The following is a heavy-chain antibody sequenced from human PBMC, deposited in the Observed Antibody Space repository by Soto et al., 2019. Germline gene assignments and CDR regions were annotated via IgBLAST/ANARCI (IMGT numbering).Heavy chain of an antibody. CDR1: GGSMSSSGYS. Sequence: PSETLSLTCTVSGGSMSSSGYSWNWIRQPPGKGLEWIGYKYNSGNTYYNPSLKSRVTISVDRAKNQFSLKLTSVTAADTAVYFCAKQSYINSRDYYYYAMDVWGQGTTVTVSS. CDR2: KYNSGNT. D-gene: IGHD4-4*01. CDR3: AKQSYINSRDYYYYAMDV. J-gene: IGHJ6*02. V-gene: IGHV4-30-2*01.